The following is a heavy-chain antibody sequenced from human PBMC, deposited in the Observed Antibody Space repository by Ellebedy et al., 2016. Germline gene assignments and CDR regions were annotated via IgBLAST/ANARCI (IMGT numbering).Heavy chain of an antibody. D-gene: IGHD4-23*01. V-gene: IGHV3-23*01. J-gene: IGHJ4*02. Sequence: GESLKISCAASGFTFSSYAMSWVRQAPGKGLEWVSAISGSGGSTYYADSVKGRFTISRDNSKNTLYLQMNSLRAEDTAVYYCAKDSEYGGNQFDYWGQGTLVTVSS. CDR1: GFTFSSYA. CDR3: AKDSEYGGNQFDY. CDR2: ISGSGGST.